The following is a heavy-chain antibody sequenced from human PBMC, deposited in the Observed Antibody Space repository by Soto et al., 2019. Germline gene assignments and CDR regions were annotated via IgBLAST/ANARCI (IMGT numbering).Heavy chain of an antibody. D-gene: IGHD5-12*01. CDR1: GFTFSSYG. Sequence: GGSLRLSCAASGFTFSSYGMHWVRQAPGKGLEWVAVIWYDGSNKYYADSVKGRFTISRDNSKNTLYLQMNSLRAEDTAVYYCARESELYSGYGLGDYYYMDVWGKGTTVTVSS. CDR3: ARESELYSGYGLGDYYYMDV. V-gene: IGHV3-33*01. CDR2: IWYDGSNK. J-gene: IGHJ6*03.